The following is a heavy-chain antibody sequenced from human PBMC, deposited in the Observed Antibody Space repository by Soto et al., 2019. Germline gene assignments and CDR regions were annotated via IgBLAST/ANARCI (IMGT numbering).Heavy chain of an antibody. V-gene: IGHV4-34*01. CDR2: INHSGST. J-gene: IGHJ4*02. Sequence: PSETLSLTCAVYGGSFSGYYWSCIRQPPGKGLEWIGEINHSGSTNYNPSLKSRVTISVDTSKNQFSLKLSSVTAADTAVYYCARGLAGGTEEFDYWGQGTLVTVSS. D-gene: IGHD3-16*01. CDR3: ARGLAGGTEEFDY. CDR1: GGSFSGYY.